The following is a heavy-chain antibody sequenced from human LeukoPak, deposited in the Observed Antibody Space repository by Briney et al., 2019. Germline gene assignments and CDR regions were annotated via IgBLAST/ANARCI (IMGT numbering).Heavy chain of an antibody. D-gene: IGHD5-18*01. CDR1: GGSISSYY. Sequence: KPSETLSLTCTVSGGSISSYYWSWIRQPAGKGLEWIGRIYTSGSTNYNPSPKSRVTMSVDTSKNQFSLKLSSVTAADTAVYYCARDATLGYSYGQYYYYMDVWGKGTTVTVSS. J-gene: IGHJ6*03. CDR3: ARDATLGYSYGQYYYYMDV. V-gene: IGHV4-4*07. CDR2: IYTSGST.